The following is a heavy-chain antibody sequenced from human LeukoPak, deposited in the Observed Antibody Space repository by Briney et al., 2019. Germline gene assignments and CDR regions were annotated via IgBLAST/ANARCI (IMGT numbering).Heavy chain of an antibody. J-gene: IGHJ5*02. CDR1: GFTFSSYA. Sequence: GGSLRLSCAASGFTFSSYAMSWVRQAPGKGLEWVSAISGSGGSTYYADSVKGRFTISRDNSKNTLYLQMNSLRAEDTAVYYCARDGDTRYCSSTSCYANWFDPWGQGTLVTVSS. V-gene: IGHV3-23*01. D-gene: IGHD2-2*01. CDR2: ISGSGGST. CDR3: ARDGDTRYCSSTSCYANWFDP.